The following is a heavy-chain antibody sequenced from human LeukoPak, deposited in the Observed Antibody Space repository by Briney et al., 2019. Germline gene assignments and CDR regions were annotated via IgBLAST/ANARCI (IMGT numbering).Heavy chain of an antibody. CDR1: GFTFSSYS. D-gene: IGHD4-11*01. J-gene: IGHJ4*02. CDR2: ISSSSSYI. Sequence: GGSLRLSCAASGFTFSSYSMNWVRQAPGKGLEWVSSISSSSSYIYYADSVKGRFTISRDNAKNSLYLQMNSLRAEDTAVYYCARVSSYGYSNYNFDYWGQGTLVTVSS. V-gene: IGHV3-21*01. CDR3: ARVSSYGYSNYNFDY.